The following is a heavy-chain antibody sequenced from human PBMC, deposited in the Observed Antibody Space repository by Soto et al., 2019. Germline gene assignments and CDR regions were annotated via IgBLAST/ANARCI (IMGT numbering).Heavy chain of an antibody. CDR2: IYWDDDK. D-gene: IGHD6-6*01. CDR1: GFSLSTSGVG. V-gene: IGHV2-5*02. Sequence: QITLKESGPTLVKPTQTLTLTCTFSGFSLSTSGVGVGWIRQPPGKALEWLALIYWDDDKRYSPSLKSRLTTTKDTSKNQVVLTLTNMDPVDTATYYCAHRIAAHPGDYYYYGMDVWGQGTTVTVSS. CDR3: AHRIAAHPGDYYYYGMDV. J-gene: IGHJ6*02.